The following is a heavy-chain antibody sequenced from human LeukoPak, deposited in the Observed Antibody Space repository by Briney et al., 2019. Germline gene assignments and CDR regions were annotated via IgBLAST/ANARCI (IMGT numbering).Heavy chain of an antibody. CDR2: IYYTGST. CDR3: ARGVGATYYFDY. D-gene: IGHD1-26*01. CDR1: GGSISSYY. V-gene: IGHV4-59*01. Sequence: SETLSLTCTVSGGSISSYYWSWIRQRPGKGLGWVGYIYYTGSTNYNPSLKSRVTISVDTSKNQCSLKLSSVTAADTAVYYCARGVGATYYFDYWGQGTLVTVSS. J-gene: IGHJ4*02.